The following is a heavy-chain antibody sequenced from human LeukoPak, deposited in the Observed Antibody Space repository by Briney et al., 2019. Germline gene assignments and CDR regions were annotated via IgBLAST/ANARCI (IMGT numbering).Heavy chain of an antibody. CDR2: ISAYNGNT. D-gene: IGHD3-10*01. CDR1: GYTFTSYG. Sequence: GASVKVSCKASGYTFTSYGISWVRQAPGQGLEWMGWISAYNGNTNYAQKLQGRVTMTTDTSTSTAYMELRSLRSDDTAVYSCARPQYYYGSGSYSDAFDIWGQGTMVTVSS. CDR3: ARPQYYYGSGSYSDAFDI. V-gene: IGHV1-18*04. J-gene: IGHJ3*02.